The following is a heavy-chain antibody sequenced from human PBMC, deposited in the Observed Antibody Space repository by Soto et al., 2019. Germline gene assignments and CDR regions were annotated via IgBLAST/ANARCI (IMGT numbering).Heavy chain of an antibody. V-gene: IGHV3-23*01. CDR2: ISGSGGST. CDR1: GFTFSSYA. D-gene: IGHD3-16*02. J-gene: IGHJ4*02. CDR3: AKEMMRGLHLGELSSRDY. Sequence: GGSLRLSCAASGFTFSSYAMSWVRQAPGKGLEWVSAISGSGGSTYYADSVKGRFTISRDNSKNTLYLQMNSLRAEDTAVYYCAKEMMRGLHLGELSSRDYWGQGTLVTVSS.